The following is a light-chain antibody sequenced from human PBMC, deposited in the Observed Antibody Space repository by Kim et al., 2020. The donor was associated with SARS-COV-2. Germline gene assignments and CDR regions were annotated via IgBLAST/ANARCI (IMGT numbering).Light chain of an antibody. Sequence: EIVLTQSPATLSLSPGERATLSCRASQSVSNHLAWYQQKPGQAPRLLIYDASKRATGIPARFSGSGSETDFTLTISGLEPEDFAVYYCQHRRSWPLTFGGGTKVDIK. J-gene: IGKJ4*01. CDR3: QHRRSWPLT. CDR1: QSVSNH. CDR2: DAS. V-gene: IGKV3-11*01.